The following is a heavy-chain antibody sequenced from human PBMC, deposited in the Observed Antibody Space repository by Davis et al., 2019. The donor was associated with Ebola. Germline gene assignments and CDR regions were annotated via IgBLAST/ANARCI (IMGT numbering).Heavy chain of an antibody. D-gene: IGHD3-3*01. J-gene: IGHJ6*04. CDR3: ARARYDFWAHHYYGLDV. CDR1: NGSFSGYQ. V-gene: IGHV4-34*01. Sequence: SETLSLTCAVFNGSFSGYQWTWIRQPPGQGLAWVGEINHEGSSNYNPSLKSRLTISVDTSKNQFSLRLSSVTAADTAAYYCARARYDFWAHHYYGLDVWAKGTTVTVSS. CDR2: INHEGSS.